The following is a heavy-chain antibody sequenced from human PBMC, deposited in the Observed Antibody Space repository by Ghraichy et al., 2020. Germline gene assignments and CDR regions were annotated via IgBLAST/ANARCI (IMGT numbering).Heavy chain of an antibody. D-gene: IGHD2-15*01. CDR1: GFPFSSYA. V-gene: IGHV3-23*01. Sequence: GVSLRLSCAASGFPFSSYAMSWVRQTPGKGLEWVSSISFSGANTYYAVSVKGRFTISRDNSKNTLYLQMNSLRADDTAVYYCAKAWGYCSAATCPSYNWFDPWGQGTLVTVSS. CDR2: ISFSGANT. J-gene: IGHJ5*02. CDR3: AKAWGYCSAATCPSYNWFDP.